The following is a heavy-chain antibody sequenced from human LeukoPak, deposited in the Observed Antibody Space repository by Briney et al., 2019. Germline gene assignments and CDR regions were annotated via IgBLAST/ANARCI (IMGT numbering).Heavy chain of an antibody. Sequence: PGGSLRLSCAASGFTFSSYAMSWVRQAPGKGLEWVSTISGSGGSTYYADSVKGRFTISRDNSKNTLYLQMNGLRAEDTAIYYCAPPTGVALYDSSGYWGQGTLVTVSS. J-gene: IGHJ4*02. D-gene: IGHD3-22*01. V-gene: IGHV3-23*01. CDR3: APPTGVALYDSSGY. CDR2: ISGSGGST. CDR1: GFTFSSYA.